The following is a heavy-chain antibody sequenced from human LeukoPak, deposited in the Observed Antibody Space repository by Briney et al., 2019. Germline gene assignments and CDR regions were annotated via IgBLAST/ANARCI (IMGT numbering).Heavy chain of an antibody. D-gene: IGHD5-18*01. CDR2: INHSGST. J-gene: IGHJ4*02. CDR1: GGAFSGYY. CDR3: ATVFLSGCSYGLWDY. Sequence: SETLSLTCAVSGGAFSGYYWSWIRQPPGKGLEWIGEINHSGSTNYNPSLKSRVTISVDTSKNQFSLKLSSATAADTAVYYCATVFLSGCSYGLWDYWGQGTLVTVSS. V-gene: IGHV4-34*01.